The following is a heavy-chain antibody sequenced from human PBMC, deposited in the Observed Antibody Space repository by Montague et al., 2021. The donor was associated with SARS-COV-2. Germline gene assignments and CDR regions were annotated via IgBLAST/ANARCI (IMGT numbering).Heavy chain of an antibody. CDR3: ARIRDYDILTGSYSGFDY. CDR1: GFSLSTSGMC. Sequence: PALAKPTQTPTLTCTFSGFSLSTSGMCVSWIRQPPGKALEWLALIDWDDDKCYSTSLKTRLTISKDTSKNQVVLTMTNMDPVDTATYYCARIRDYDILTGSYSGFDYWGQGTLVTVSS. CDR2: IDWDDDK. V-gene: IGHV2-70*01. J-gene: IGHJ4*02. D-gene: IGHD3-9*01.